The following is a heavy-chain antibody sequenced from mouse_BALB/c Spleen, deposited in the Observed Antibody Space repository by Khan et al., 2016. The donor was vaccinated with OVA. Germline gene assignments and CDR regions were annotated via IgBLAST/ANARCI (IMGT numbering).Heavy chain of an antibody. CDR2: INPHVGET. J-gene: IGHJ2*01. Sequence: EVQLQQSGPELVKPGASVKISCKASGYSFTGYFMNWVMQSHGKSLEWIGRINPHVGETLFNPKFKGKATLTVDESSSPAHMELRSLASEDSAVYYCARVYRSDFDYWGQGTTLTVSS. CDR1: GYSFTGYF. V-gene: IGHV1-20*02. CDR3: ARVYRSDFDY. D-gene: IGHD1-1*01.